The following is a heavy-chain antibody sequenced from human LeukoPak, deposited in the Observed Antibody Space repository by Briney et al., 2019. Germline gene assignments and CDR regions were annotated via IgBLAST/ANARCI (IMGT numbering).Heavy chain of an antibody. Sequence: GASVKVSCKASGYTFTSYDINWVRQATGQGLEWMGWMNPNSGNTGYAQKFQGRVTMTRNTSISTAYMELSSLRSEDTAVYYCARGAKHYYGSGSYYTPVGYWGQGTLVTVSS. V-gene: IGHV1-8*01. CDR1: GYTFTSYD. CDR3: ARGAKHYYGSGSYYTPVGY. CDR2: MNPNSGNT. D-gene: IGHD3-10*01. J-gene: IGHJ4*02.